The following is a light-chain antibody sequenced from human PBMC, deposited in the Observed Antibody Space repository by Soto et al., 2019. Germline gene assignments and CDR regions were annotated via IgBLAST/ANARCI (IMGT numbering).Light chain of an antibody. V-gene: IGKV3-20*01. J-gene: IGKJ1*01. CDR2: GAS. Sequence: EIVLTQSPGTLSLSPGERATLSCRASQSVSSSYLAWYQQKPGQAPRLLIYGASSRATGIPDRFSGSGSGTDFTLTISSLEPEDSAVYYCQQYNNWPRRTFGQGTKVDI. CDR3: QQYNNWPRRT. CDR1: QSVSSSY.